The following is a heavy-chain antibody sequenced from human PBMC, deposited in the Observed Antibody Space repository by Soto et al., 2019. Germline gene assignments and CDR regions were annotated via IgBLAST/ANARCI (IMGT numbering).Heavy chain of an antibody. D-gene: IGHD1-1*01. J-gene: IGHJ3*02. CDR3: ARVERGTATTVVDAFDI. V-gene: IGHV4-34*01. Sequence: QVQLQQWGAGLLKPSETLSLTCAVFGGSVNSGNYYLSWIRQPPGKGLEWIGEMSHSGGTHFNPSLKRRVTISVDTSKNQFSLKMSSVTAADTALYYCARVERGTATTVVDAFDIWGPGTMVTVSS. CDR1: GGSVNSGNYY. CDR2: MSHSGGT.